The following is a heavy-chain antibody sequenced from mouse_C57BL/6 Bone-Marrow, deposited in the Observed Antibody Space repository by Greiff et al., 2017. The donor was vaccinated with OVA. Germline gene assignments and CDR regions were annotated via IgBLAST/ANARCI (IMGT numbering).Heavy chain of an antibody. J-gene: IGHJ4*01. CDR2: INPGSGGT. CDR1: GYAFTNYL. V-gene: IGHV1-54*01. CDR3: ARWRPHYYAMDY. Sequence: VKLMESGAELVRPGTSVKVSCKASGYAFTNYLIEWVKQRPGQGLEWIGVINPGSGGTNYNEKFKGKATLTADKSSSTAYMQLSSLTSEDSAVYFCARWRPHYYAMDYWGQGTSVTVSS.